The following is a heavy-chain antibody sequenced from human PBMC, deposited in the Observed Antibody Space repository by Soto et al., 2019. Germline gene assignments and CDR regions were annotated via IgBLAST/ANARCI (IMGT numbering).Heavy chain of an antibody. CDR2: IIPIFGTA. D-gene: IGHD5-12*01. J-gene: IGHJ6*02. Sequence: ASVKVSCKASGGTFSSYAISWVRQAPGQGLEWMGGIIPIFGTANYAQKFQGRVTITADESTSTAYMELSSLRSEDTAVYYCARGSVTDGYNREGGYYYYGMDVWGQGTTVTVSS. V-gene: IGHV1-69*13. CDR1: GGTFSSYA. CDR3: ARGSVTDGYNREGGYYYYGMDV.